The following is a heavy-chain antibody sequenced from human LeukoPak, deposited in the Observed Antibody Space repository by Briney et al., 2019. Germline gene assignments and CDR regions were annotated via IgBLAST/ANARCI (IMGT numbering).Heavy chain of an antibody. CDR3: AKDYHSSGTYHDY. D-gene: IGHD3-10*01. J-gene: IGHJ4*02. CDR1: GFTVSTYA. Sequence: QSGGSLRLSCAASGFTVSTYAMSWVRQAPGKGLGWVSGINRSGGRTYNADSVKGRFTISSDDSKNMLYLQMNNLRAEDTAVYYCAKDYHSSGTYHDYWGQGTLVTVSS. CDR2: INRSGGRT. V-gene: IGHV3-23*01.